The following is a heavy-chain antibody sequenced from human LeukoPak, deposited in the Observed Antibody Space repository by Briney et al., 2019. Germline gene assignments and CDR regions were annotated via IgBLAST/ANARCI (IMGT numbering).Heavy chain of an antibody. V-gene: IGHV3-30*18. CDR3: AKDLNPGSYYWGNWFDP. CDR2: ISYDGSNK. CDR1: GFTFSSYG. J-gene: IGHJ3*01. D-gene: IGHD1-26*01. Sequence: GGSLRLSCAASGFTFSSYGMHWVRQAPGKGLEWVAVISYDGSNKYYADSVKGRFTISRDNSKNTLYLQMNSLRAEDTAVYYCAKDLNPGSYYWGNWFDPWGQGTMVTVSS.